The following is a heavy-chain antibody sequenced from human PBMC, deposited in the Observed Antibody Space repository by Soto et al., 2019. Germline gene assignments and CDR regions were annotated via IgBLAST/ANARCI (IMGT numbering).Heavy chain of an antibody. J-gene: IGHJ4*02. CDR1: GYTFTTYG. CDR2: ISAYSGNT. V-gene: IGHV1-18*01. CDR3: AREVRTLGMQPPQYYFDY. D-gene: IGHD7-27*01. Sequence: ASVKVSCKASGYTFTTYGISWVRQAPGQGLEWMGCISAYSGNTNYAQKLQGRVTMTKDTSTSTAYMELRSLRSDDTAVYYCAREVRTLGMQPPQYYFDYWGQGTLVTVSS.